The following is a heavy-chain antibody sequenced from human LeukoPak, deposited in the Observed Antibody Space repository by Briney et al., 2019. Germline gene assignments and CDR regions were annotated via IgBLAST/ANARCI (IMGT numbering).Heavy chain of an antibody. J-gene: IGHJ4*02. CDR3: ARDKIVGATHFDY. D-gene: IGHD1-26*01. Sequence: GGSLRLSCVASGFTFSSHGMSWVRQAPGEGLEWVANISQDGGEKYYVASVKGRFSISRDDARNSLYLQMNRLTAEDTAVYYCARDKIVGATHFDYWGQGTLVSVSS. V-gene: IGHV3-7*01. CDR1: GFTFSSHG. CDR2: ISQDGGEK.